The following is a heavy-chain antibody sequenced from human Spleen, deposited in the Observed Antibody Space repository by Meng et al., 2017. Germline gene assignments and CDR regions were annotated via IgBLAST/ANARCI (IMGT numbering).Heavy chain of an antibody. V-gene: IGHV4-34*01. CDR2: INHSGST. CDR3: ARGYSRGKYFQH. Sequence: WAEELWKPSVTLALTCAVYGGSYSGYYWSWIRQPPGKGLEWIGEINHSGSTNYNPSLKSRVTISVDTSKNQFSLKLSSVTAADTAVYYCARGYSRGKYFQHWGQGTLVTVSS. J-gene: IGHJ1*01. CDR1: GGSYSGYY. D-gene: IGHD6-13*01.